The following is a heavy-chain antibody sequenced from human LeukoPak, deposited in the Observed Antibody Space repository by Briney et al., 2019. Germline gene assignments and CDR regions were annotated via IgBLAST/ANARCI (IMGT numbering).Heavy chain of an antibody. V-gene: IGHV3-23*01. CDR3: AKRGAHYYFDY. Sequence: GRSLRLSCAASGFTFSNYAMSWVRQAPGKGQEWVSVISGGGNSTSFADSVKGRFTISRDNSKNTLFLQMNSLRAEDTAVYYCAKRGAHYYFDYWGQGTLVTVSS. CDR2: ISGGGNST. CDR1: GFTFSNYA. J-gene: IGHJ4*01.